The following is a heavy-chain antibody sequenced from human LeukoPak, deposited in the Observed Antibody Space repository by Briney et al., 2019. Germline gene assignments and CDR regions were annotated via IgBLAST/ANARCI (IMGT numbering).Heavy chain of an antibody. CDR3: ARAQYYYDSSGYLISGY. CDR1: GLTVSKNY. Sequence: GGSLRLSCAASGLTVSKNYMSWVRQAPGKGLESASVVYSGGSTYYADSVRGRFTISRDNSKNTLYLQMNSLRAEDTAVYYCARAQYYYDSSGYLISGYWGQGTLVTVSS. V-gene: IGHV3-53*05. CDR2: VYSGGST. D-gene: IGHD3-22*01. J-gene: IGHJ4*02.